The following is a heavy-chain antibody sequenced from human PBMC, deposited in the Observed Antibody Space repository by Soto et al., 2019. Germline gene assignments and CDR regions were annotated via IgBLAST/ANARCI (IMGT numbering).Heavy chain of an antibody. V-gene: IGHV4-30-2*01. J-gene: IGHJ3*02. CDR2: IYNSGST. CDR3: ARGAGDSAAFDI. Sequence: SETLSLTCAVSGGSISSGGYSWNWIRQPPGKGLEWIGYIYNSGSTYYNPSLKSRVTISVDRSKNQFSLKLSSVTAADTAVYYCARGAGDSAAFDIWGQGTMVTVSS. D-gene: IGHD2-21*01. CDR1: GGSISSGGYS.